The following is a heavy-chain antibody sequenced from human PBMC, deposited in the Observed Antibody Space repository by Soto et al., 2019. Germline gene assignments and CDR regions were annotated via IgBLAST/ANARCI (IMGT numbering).Heavy chain of an antibody. J-gene: IGHJ4*02. CDR2: IYYSGST. CDR3: ARGPYDYIWGSYRNYFDY. V-gene: IGHV4-31*03. Sequence: QVQLQESGPGLVKPSQTLSLTCTVSGGSISSGGYYWSWIRQHPGKGLEWIGYIYYSGSTYYNPSLKSRVTISVDMSKNQFSLKLSSVTAADTAVYYCARGPYDYIWGSYRNYFDYWGQGTLVTVSS. CDR1: GGSISSGGYY. D-gene: IGHD3-16*02.